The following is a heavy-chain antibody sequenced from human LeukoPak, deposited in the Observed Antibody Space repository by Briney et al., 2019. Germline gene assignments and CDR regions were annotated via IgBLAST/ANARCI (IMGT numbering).Heavy chain of an antibody. D-gene: IGHD6-13*01. CDR2: ISAYNGNT. J-gene: IGHJ4*02. Sequence: GASVKVSCKASGYTFTSYGISWVRQAPGQGLEWMGWISAYNGNTNYAQKLQGRVTMTTDTSTSTAYMELRSLRSDDTAVCYCARGRASSSWYYFDYWGQGTLVTVSS. CDR1: GYTFTSYG. CDR3: ARGRASSSWYYFDY. V-gene: IGHV1-18*01.